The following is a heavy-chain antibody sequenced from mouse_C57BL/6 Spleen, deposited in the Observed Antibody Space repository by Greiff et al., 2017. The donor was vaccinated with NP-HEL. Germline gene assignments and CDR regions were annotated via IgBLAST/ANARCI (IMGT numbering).Heavy chain of an antibody. J-gene: IGHJ2*01. Sequence: EVHLVESGGGLVKPGGSLKLSCAASGFTFSSYAMSWVRQTPEKRLEWVATISDGGSYTYYPDNVKGRFTISRDNAKNNLYLQMSHLKSEDTAMYYCARPTYRDYFDYWGQGTTLTVSS. D-gene: IGHD2-10*01. V-gene: IGHV5-4*01. CDR1: GFTFSSYA. CDR2: ISDGGSYT. CDR3: ARPTYRDYFDY.